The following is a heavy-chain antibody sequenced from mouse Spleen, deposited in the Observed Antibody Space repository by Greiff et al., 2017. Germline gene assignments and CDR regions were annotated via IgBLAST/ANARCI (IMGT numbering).Heavy chain of an antibody. J-gene: IGHJ2*01. D-gene: IGHD1-2*01. CDR1: GYTFTDYY. CDR2: INPNNGGT. Sequence: VQLQQSGPELVKPGASVKISCKASGYTFTDYYMNWVKQSHGKSLEWIGDINPNNGGTSYNQKFKGKATLTVDKSSSTAYMELRSLTSEDSAVYYCAREMHYYGYFDYWGQGTTLTVSS. CDR3: AREMHYYGYFDY. V-gene: IGHV1-26*01.